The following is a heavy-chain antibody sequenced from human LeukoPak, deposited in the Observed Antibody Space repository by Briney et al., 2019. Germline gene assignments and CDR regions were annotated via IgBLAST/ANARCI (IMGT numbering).Heavy chain of an antibody. Sequence: KTSETLSLTCTVSGGSFSSYYWGWIRQPPGKGLEWIGSIYYSGSTYYNPSLKSRVTISVDTSKNQFSLKLSSVTAADTAVYYCARARVTLRDFDYWGQGTLVTVSS. V-gene: IGHV4-39*07. CDR2: IYYSGST. J-gene: IGHJ4*02. D-gene: IGHD5-18*01. CDR1: GGSFSSYY. CDR3: ARARVTLRDFDY.